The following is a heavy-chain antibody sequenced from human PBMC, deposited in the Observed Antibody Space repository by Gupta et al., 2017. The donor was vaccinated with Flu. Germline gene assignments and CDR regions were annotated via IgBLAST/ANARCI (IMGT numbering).Heavy chain of an antibody. CDR2: ISAYNGNT. J-gene: IGHJ6*02. V-gene: IGHV1-18*01. D-gene: IGHD5-12*01. Sequence: QFQLVQSGAEVKKPGASVKVSCKASGYTFTSYGISWVRQAPGQGLEWMGWISAYNGNTNYAQKLQGRVTMTTDTSTSTAYMELRSLRSDDTAVYYCARIPGGYSGYDKLTMNYYYYGMDVWGQGTTVTVSS. CDR1: GYTFTSYG. CDR3: ARIPGGYSGYDKLTMNYYYYGMDV.